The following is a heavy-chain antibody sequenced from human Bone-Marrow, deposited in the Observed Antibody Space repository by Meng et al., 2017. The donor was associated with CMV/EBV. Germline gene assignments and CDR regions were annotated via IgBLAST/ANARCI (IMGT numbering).Heavy chain of an antibody. Sequence: SGPTLVKPTQTLTLTCTFSGFSLSTSGVGVGWIRQPPGKALEWLALIYWNDDKLYSPSLKSRLTITKDTYKNQVVLTMTNMDPVDTATYYCAHRRENQSRSSHYYYYGMDVWGQGTTVTVSS. J-gene: IGHJ6*02. V-gene: IGHV2-5*01. CDR1: GFSLSTSGVG. CDR3: AHRRENQSRSSHYYYYGMDV. D-gene: IGHD6-6*01. CDR2: IYWNDDK.